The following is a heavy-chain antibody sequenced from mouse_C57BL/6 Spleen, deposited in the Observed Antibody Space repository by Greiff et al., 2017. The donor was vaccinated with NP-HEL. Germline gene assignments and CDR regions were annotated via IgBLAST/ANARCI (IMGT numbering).Heavy chain of an antibody. CDR1: GFTFSDYG. V-gene: IGHV5-17*01. D-gene: IGHD1-1*01. CDR2: ISSGSSTI. J-gene: IGHJ4*01. Sequence: DVMLVESGGGLVKPGGSLKLSCAASGFTFSDYGMHWVRQAPEKGLEWVAYISSGSSTIYYADTVKGRFTISRDNAKNTLFLQMTSLRSEDTAMYYCARRSSLYYAMDYWGQRTSVTVSS. CDR3: ARRSSLYYAMDY.